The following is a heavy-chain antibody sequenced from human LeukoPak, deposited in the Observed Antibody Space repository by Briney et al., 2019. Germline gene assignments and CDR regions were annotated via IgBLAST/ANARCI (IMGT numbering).Heavy chain of an antibody. V-gene: IGHV1-2*02. CDR3: ARVRYCTNGVCPYYFDC. J-gene: IGHJ4*02. CDR2: IDPNTGGT. D-gene: IGHD2-8*01. CDR1: GGTFSSYA. Sequence: ASVKVSCKASGGTFSSYAISWVRQAPGQGLEWMGWIDPNTGGTKYEQRFQGRVTMTRDTSISTAYMELSRLRSDDTAVYYCARVRYCTNGVCPYYFDCWGQGTLVTVSS.